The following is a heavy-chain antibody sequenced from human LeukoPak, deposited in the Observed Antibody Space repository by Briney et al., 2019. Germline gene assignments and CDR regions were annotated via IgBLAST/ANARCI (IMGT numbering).Heavy chain of an antibody. J-gene: IGHJ4*02. D-gene: IGHD1-26*01. V-gene: IGHV4-30-2*01. Sequence: SQTLSLTCAVSGGSIGSGGYSWSWIRQPPGKGLEWIGYIYHSGSTYYNPSLKSRVTISVDRSKNQFSLKLSSVTAADTAVYYCARGVGASYFDYWGQGTLVTVSS. CDR1: GGSIGSGGYS. CDR2: IYHSGST. CDR3: ARGVGASYFDY.